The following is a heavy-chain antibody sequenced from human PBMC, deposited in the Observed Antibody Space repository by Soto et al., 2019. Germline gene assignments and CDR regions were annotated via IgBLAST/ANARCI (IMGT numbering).Heavy chain of an antibody. V-gene: IGHV5-51*01. CDR1: GYSFTSYW. CDR3: ARQRIAAAADTYYYGMDV. D-gene: IGHD6-13*01. CDR2: IYPGDSDT. J-gene: IGHJ6*02. Sequence: GESLKISCKGSGYSFTSYWIGWVRQMPGKGLEWMGIIYPGDSDTRYSPSFQGQVTISADKSISTAYLQWSSLKASDTAMYYCARQRIAAAADTYYYGMDVWGQGTTVTVSS.